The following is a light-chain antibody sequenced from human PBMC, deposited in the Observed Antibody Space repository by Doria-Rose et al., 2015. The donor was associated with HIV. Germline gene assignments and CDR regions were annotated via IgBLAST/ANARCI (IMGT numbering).Light chain of an antibody. CDR1: QSFSSTY. V-gene: IGKV3-20*01. Sequence: TQSPGTLSLSPGERATLSCRASQSFSSTYLAWYQQKPSQAPSLLIYDGSTRATGIPDRFSASGSRTDFTLTINRLEPEDFALYYCHQYGTSWTFGQGTKVEI. J-gene: IGKJ1*01. CDR2: DGS. CDR3: HQYGTSWT.